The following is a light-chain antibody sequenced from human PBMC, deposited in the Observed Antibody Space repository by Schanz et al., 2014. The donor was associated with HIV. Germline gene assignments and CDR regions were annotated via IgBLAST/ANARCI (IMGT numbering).Light chain of an antibody. CDR1: SSNIKMNA. CDR2: ATY. CDR3: AGWDDSLNVWV. J-gene: IGLJ3*02. Sequence: QSVLTQPPSASGTPGQRVTISCSGSSSNIKMNAVHWYPHLPGMGPKLLLYATYNRPSGVPDRFSGSGSDTSASLAISGLQSEDEADYYCAGWDDSLNVWVFGGGTKLTVL. V-gene: IGLV1-44*01.